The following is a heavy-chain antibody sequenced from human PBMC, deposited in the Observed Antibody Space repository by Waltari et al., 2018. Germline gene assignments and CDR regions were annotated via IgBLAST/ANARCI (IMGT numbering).Heavy chain of an antibody. CDR3: ARGWYSSSSPYGMDV. V-gene: IGHV1-46*01. Sequence: QVQLVQSGAEVKKSGASVKVSCKASGYTFTSYYIHWVRQAPGQGLEWMGITNPSGGSTSYAQKFQGRVTMTRDTSTSTVYMELSSLRSEDTAVYYCARGWYSSSSPYGMDVWGQGTTVTVSS. CDR1: GYTFTSYY. D-gene: IGHD6-6*01. J-gene: IGHJ6*02. CDR2: TNPSGGST.